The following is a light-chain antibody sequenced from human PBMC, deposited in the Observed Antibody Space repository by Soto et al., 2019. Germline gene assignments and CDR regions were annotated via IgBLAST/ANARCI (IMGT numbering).Light chain of an antibody. CDR2: DAS. CDR3: QQYDYSRT. J-gene: IGKJ1*01. V-gene: IGKV1-5*01. CDR1: QNINMW. Sequence: DIQMTQSPSTLSASLGDRVTITCRASQNINMWLAWYQQKPGKAPKILIYDASKLESGVPSRFSGSGSGTEFTLTITSLQPEDFGIYYCQQYDYSRTFGQGTKVDIK.